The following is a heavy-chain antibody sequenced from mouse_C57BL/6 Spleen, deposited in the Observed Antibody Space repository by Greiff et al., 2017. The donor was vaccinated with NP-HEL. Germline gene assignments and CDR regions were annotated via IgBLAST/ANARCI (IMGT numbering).Heavy chain of an antibody. V-gene: IGHV5-6*01. J-gene: IGHJ2*01. CDR3: ARVTTVVATGAFDY. CDR1: GFTFSSYG. CDR2: ISSGGSYT. D-gene: IGHD1-1*01. Sequence: EVKVVESGGDLVKPGGSLKLSCAASGFTFSSYGMSWVRQTPDKRLEWVATISSGGSYTYYPDSVKGRFTISRDNAKNTLYLQMSSLKSEDTAMYYCARVTTVVATGAFDYWGQGTTLTVSS.